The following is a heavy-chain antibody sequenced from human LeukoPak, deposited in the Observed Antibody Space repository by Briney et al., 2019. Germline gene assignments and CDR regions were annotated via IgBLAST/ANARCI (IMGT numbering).Heavy chain of an antibody. Sequence: PGGSLRLSCTGSGFSFYDYSMNWVRLAPGKGLEWVSCISSSSTYIYYADSVKGRFSISRDNAKKSMYLQMNSLRAKDTAVYYCSRAPYSSAPYLEYFQHWGHGTLVTVSS. CDR1: GFSFYDYS. CDR2: ISSSSTYI. J-gene: IGHJ1*01. V-gene: IGHV3-21*01. D-gene: IGHD6-25*01. CDR3: SRAPYSSAPYLEYFQH.